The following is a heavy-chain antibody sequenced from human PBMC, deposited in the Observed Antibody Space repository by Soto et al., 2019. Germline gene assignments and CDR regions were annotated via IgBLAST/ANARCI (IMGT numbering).Heavy chain of an antibody. CDR1: GYTFTSYA. CDR3: ARDGQDLGYCISTSCSMGSLGNWFDP. J-gene: IGHJ5*02. V-gene: IGHV1-3*01. Sequence: GASVKVSCKASGYTFTSYAMHWVRQAPGQRLEWMGWINAGNGNTKYSQKFQGRVTITRDTSASTAYMELSSLRSEDTAVYYCARDGQDLGYCISTSCSMGSLGNWFDPWGQGTLVTVSS. D-gene: IGHD2-2*01. CDR2: INAGNGNT.